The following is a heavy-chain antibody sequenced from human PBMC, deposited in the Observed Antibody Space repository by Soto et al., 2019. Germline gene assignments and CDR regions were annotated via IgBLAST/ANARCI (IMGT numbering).Heavy chain of an antibody. V-gene: IGHV4-30-2*01. Sequence: SKTMSLTCTVSGASITYGAYSWSWIRQTPGKGLEWIGYINHLETTFYNPSFESRLTLSIDRTKNQFSLNLKSMSAADRAVYFGARGGGFDSFDGWGQGILVTVSS. J-gene: IGHJ4*02. CDR3: ARGGGFDSFDG. D-gene: IGHD3-10*01. CDR2: INHLETT. CDR1: GASITYGAYS.